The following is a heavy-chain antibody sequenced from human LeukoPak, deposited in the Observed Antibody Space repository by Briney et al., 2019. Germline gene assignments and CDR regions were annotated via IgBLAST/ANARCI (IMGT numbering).Heavy chain of an antibody. V-gene: IGHV4-38-2*01. CDR2: SYDSRSK. D-gene: IGHD2-15*01. Sequence: SETLTLTCAASGYSISSGYFWGLLRHPPGKVLEWIVSSYDSRSKYYTASLKSRFTISVDKSNNPFSLQLSTLTAADTALYYCARLGSDAFDIWGQGTMVTVS. CDR3: ARLGSDAFDI. CDR1: GYSISSGYF. J-gene: IGHJ3*02.